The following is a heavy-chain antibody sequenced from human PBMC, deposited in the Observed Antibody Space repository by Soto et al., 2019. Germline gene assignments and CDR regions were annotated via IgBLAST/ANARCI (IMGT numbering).Heavy chain of an antibody. CDR1: GFSLSTRGVG. Sequence: ESGPTLVNPTQTLTLTCTFSGFSLSTRGVGVGWIRQPPGKALEWLALIYWDDDKRYSPSLKSRLTITKDTSKNQVVLTMTNMDPVDTATYYCAHGYSSGPYNWFDPWGQGTLVNVSS. CDR3: AHGYSSGPYNWFDP. V-gene: IGHV2-5*02. J-gene: IGHJ5*02. CDR2: IYWDDDK. D-gene: IGHD6-19*01.